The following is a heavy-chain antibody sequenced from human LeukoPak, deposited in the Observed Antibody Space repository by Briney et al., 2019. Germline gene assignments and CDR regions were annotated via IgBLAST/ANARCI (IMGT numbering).Heavy chain of an antibody. D-gene: IGHD3-16*02. CDR2: ISAYNGNT. V-gene: IGHV1-18*01. Sequence: GASVKVSCKASGYTFTSYGISWVRQAPGQGLEWMGWISAYNGNTNYAQKLQDRVIMTTDTSTRTAYMELRSLRSDDTAVFYCARDQYDSVWGSYRPYFDYWGQGTLVTVSS. J-gene: IGHJ4*02. CDR1: GYTFTSYG. CDR3: ARDQYDSVWGSYRPYFDY.